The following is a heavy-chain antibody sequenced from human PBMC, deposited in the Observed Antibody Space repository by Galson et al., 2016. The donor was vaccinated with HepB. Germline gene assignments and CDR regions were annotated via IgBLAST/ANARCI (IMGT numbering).Heavy chain of an antibody. D-gene: IGHD1-7*01. CDR2: INLSGPGT. J-gene: IGHJ3*02. Sequence: SVKVSCKASGFHFTSYYIHWVRQASGQGPEWMGLINLSGPGTNYAQKFQGRVTMTSDTSASTVHMESNSLTSEDTAVYYCARNFGGLDAFDMWGQGTKVTVSS. CDR3: ARNFGGLDAFDM. CDR1: GFHFTSYY. V-gene: IGHV1-46*01.